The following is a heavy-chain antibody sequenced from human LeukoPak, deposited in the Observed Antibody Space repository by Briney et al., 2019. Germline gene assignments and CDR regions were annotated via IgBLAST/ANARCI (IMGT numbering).Heavy chain of an antibody. Sequence: ASVKVSCKASGYTFTSYGISWVRQGPGQGLEWMGWISAYNGNTNYAQTLQSRVTMTTDTSTSTAYMEQRSPRSDDTTVYYCARVRYYYCSGSLDDWGQGTLVTVSS. D-gene: IGHD3-10*01. V-gene: IGHV1-18*01. J-gene: IGHJ4*02. CDR2: ISAYNGNT. CDR3: ARVRYYYCSGSLDD. CDR1: GYTFTSYG.